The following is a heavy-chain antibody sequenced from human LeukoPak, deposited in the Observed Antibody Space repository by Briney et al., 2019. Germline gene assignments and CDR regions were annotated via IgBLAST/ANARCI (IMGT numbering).Heavy chain of an antibody. CDR2: ISSSSSYI. Sequence: GGSLRLSCAASGFTFSSYSMNWVRQAPGKGLEWVSSISSSSSYIYYADSVKGRFTISRDNAKNSLYLQMNSLRAEDTAVYYCARDRGEYSYANDAFDIWGQGTMVTVSS. D-gene: IGHD5-18*01. V-gene: IGHV3-21*04. J-gene: IGHJ3*02. CDR1: GFTFSSYS. CDR3: ARDRGEYSYANDAFDI.